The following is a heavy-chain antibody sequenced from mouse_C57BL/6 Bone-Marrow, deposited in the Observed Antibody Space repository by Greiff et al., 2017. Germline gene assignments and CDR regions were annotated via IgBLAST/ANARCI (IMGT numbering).Heavy chain of an antibody. J-gene: IGHJ2*01. CDR3: AREGAQSPYYCDY. Sequence: VQLKQPGAELVMPGASVKLSCKASGYTFTSYWMHWVKQRPGQGLEWIGEIDPSDSYTNYNQKFKGKSTLTVDKSSSTAYMQLSSLTSEDSAVYYCAREGAQSPYYCDYWGQGTTLTVSS. V-gene: IGHV1-69*01. CDR2: IDPSDSYT. D-gene: IGHD3-2*02. CDR1: GYTFTSYW.